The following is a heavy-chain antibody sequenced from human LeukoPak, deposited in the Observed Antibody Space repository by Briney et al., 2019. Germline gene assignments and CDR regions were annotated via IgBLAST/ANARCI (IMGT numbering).Heavy chain of an antibody. V-gene: IGHV1-69*06. J-gene: IGHJ6*02. Sequence: SVKVSCKASGGTFSSYAISWVRQAPGQGLEWMGGIIPIFGTANYAQKFQGRVTITADKSTSTAYMELSSLRSEDTAVYYCARGTTTVSPPYYYGMDVWGQGTTVTVSS. D-gene: IGHD4-11*01. CDR3: ARGTTTVSPPYYYGMDV. CDR2: IIPIFGTA. CDR1: GGTFSSYA.